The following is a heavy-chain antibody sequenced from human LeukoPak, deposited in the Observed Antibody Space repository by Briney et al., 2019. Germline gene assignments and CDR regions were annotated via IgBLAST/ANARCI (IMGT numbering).Heavy chain of an antibody. D-gene: IGHD3-3*02. CDR1: GFTFSSHW. V-gene: IGHV3-7*01. J-gene: IGHJ4*02. CDR2: INQDGGEK. CDR3: ARDLLISNTWYLGDY. Sequence: PGGSLRLSCAASGFTFSSHWMSWVRQAPGKGLEWVANINQDGGEKHYVDSVKGRFTISRDNAKNSLYLQMNSLRAEDTAVYYCARDLLISNTWYLGDYWGQGTLVTVSS.